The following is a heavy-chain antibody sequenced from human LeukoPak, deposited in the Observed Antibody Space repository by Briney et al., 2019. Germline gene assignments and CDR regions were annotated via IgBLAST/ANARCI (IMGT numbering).Heavy chain of an antibody. D-gene: IGHD4-23*01. V-gene: IGHV3-30*02. CDR2: IRYDGSNK. Sequence: GGSLRLSCAASGFTFSSYGMHWVRKAPGKGLEWVAFIRYDGSNKYYADSVKGRFTISRDNSKNTLYLQMNSLRAEDTAVYYCARDLDYGGNFGPFDIWGQGTMVTVSS. CDR3: ARDLDYGGNFGPFDI. J-gene: IGHJ3*02. CDR1: GFTFSSYG.